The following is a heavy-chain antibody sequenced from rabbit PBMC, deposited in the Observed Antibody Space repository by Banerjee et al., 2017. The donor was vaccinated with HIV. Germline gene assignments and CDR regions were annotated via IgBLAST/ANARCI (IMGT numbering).Heavy chain of an antibody. V-gene: IGHV1S45*01. CDR3: ARDLLGVIGWNFYL. CDR1: GFSFSSSYW. Sequence: EESGGGLVPPEGSLTLTCTASGFSFSSSYWLCWVRQAPGKGLEWIACISAGSSGSTYYASWAKGRFTISRTSSTTVTLRMTSLTAADRATYFCARDLLGVIGWNFYLWGPGTLVTVS. CDR2: ISAGSSGST. D-gene: IGHD1-1*01. J-gene: IGHJ4*01.